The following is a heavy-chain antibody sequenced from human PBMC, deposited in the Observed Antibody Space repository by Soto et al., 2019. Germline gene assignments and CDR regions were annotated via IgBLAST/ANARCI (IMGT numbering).Heavy chain of an antibody. CDR3: ASRTPYCSGSNTESLIDY. CDR1: GLTFSSYA. CDR2: ISGSGGST. D-gene: IGHD3-10*01. Sequence: EVQLLEAGGGLVQPGGSLRLSCAASGLTFSSYAMSWVREAPGKGLEWVSAISGSGGSTYYADSVKGRFTISRYNSKNTLYLQMNSLRAEDTAVYYCASRTPYCSGSNTESLIDYWGQGTLVTVSS. J-gene: IGHJ4*02. V-gene: IGHV3-23*01.